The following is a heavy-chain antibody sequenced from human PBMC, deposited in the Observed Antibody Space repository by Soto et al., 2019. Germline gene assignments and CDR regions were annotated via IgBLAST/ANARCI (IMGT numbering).Heavy chain of an antibody. J-gene: IGHJ4*02. V-gene: IGHV4-34*01. Sequence: QVQLQQWGAGLLKPSETLSLTCAVYGGSFSGYYWSWIRQPPGKGLEWIGEINHSGSTNYNPSLKSRVTISVDTSKNQFSLKLSSVTAADTAVYYCARGLLRYFDWSPLGYWGQGTLVTVSS. CDR3: ARGLLRYFDWSPLGY. D-gene: IGHD3-9*01. CDR1: GGSFSGYY. CDR2: INHSGST.